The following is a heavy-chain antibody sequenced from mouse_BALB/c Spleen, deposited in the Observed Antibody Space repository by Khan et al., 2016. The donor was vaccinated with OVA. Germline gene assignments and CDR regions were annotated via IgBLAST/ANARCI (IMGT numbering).Heavy chain of an antibody. CDR1: GDSITSGY. CDR3: ARSTYRYAFVY. D-gene: IGHD2-14*01. J-gene: IGHJ3*01. V-gene: IGHV3-8*02. Sequence: EVKLQESGPSLVKPSQTLSLTCSVTGDSITSGYWNWIRKFPGNKLEYMGYIIYTGNTYYNPSLKSRISITRHTSKNQYYLQLSSVTDEDTATYXCARSTYRYAFVYWGQGTLVTVSA. CDR2: IIYTGNT.